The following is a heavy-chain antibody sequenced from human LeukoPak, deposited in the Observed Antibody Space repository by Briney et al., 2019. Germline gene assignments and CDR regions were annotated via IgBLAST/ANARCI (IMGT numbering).Heavy chain of an antibody. Sequence: GASVKVSCKASGHTFTSYGISWVRQAPGQGLECIGWISIYNGNTDYAQKLRGRVTMTTDTSTSTAYMELRSLRSDDTAVYYCARITYDFWSGYYMPDDPWGQGTLVTVSS. J-gene: IGHJ5*02. CDR1: GHTFTSYG. CDR2: ISIYNGNT. CDR3: ARITYDFWSGYYMPDDP. V-gene: IGHV1-18*01. D-gene: IGHD3-3*01.